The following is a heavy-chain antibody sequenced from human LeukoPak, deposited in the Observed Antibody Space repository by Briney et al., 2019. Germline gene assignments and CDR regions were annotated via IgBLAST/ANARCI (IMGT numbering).Heavy chain of an antibody. D-gene: IGHD4-17*01. CDR2: ISSSGSTI. CDR1: GFTFSLFE. V-gene: IGHV3-48*03. Sequence: GGSLRLSCVASGFTFSLFEMNWVRQAPGKGLEWVSYISSSGSTIYYADSVKGRFTISRDNAKNSLYLQMNSLRAEDTAVYYCARDDYAAGHDYWGQGTLVTVSS. J-gene: IGHJ4*02. CDR3: ARDDYAAGHDY.